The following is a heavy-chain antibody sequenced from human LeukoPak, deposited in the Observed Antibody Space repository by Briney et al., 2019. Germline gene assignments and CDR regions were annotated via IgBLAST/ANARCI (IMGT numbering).Heavy chain of an antibody. CDR2: ISSSGSTI. D-gene: IGHD2-15*01. Sequence: GGSLRLSCAASGFTFSSYEMNWVRQAPGKGLEWVSYISSSGSTIYYADSVKGRSTISRDNAENSLYLQMNSLRAEDTAVYYCARDHQEYCSGGSCTYFDYWGQGTLVTVSS. CDR3: ARDHQEYCSGGSCTYFDY. CDR1: GFTFSSYE. V-gene: IGHV3-48*03. J-gene: IGHJ4*02.